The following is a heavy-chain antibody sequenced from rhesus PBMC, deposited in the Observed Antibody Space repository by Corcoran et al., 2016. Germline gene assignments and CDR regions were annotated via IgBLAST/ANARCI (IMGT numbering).Heavy chain of an antibody. Sequence: EVQLVESGGGLAKPGGSLRLSCAASGFTFSSYWMNWVRQAPGKGLEWVSAINDGGGSTYSADSVKGRFTISRDNSKNTLSLQMNSLRAEDTAVYYCAKERYSSGWANFDYWGQGVLVTVSS. CDR2: INDGGGST. CDR1: GFTFSSYW. CDR3: AKERYSSGWANFDY. D-gene: IGHD6-31*01. J-gene: IGHJ4*01. V-gene: IGHV3S25*01.